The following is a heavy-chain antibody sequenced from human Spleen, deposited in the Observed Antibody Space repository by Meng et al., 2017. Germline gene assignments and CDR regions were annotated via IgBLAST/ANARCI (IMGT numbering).Heavy chain of an antibody. CDR3: ARGLYDSSGIFDY. D-gene: IGHD3-22*01. Sequence: VVNAGAEVQKSGASVKVSCKASGGNFSSYAISWVRQAPGQGLEWKGGIIPIFGTANYAQKFPGRVTITADESPSTAYMELSSLRSEDTAVYYCARGLYDSSGIFDYWGQGALVTVSS. J-gene: IGHJ4*02. CDR1: GGNFSSYA. V-gene: IGHV1-69*01. CDR2: IIPIFGTA.